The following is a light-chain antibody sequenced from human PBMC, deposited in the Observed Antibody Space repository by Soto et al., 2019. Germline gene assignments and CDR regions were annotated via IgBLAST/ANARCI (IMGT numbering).Light chain of an antibody. CDR2: AVS. V-gene: IGLV2-14*01. CDR1: SSDVGGYNH. Sequence: QSALTQPASVSGSPGQSITISCSGTSSDVGGYNHVSWYQHSPGKAPKLILFAVSDRPSGVSHRFSGSKSGNTASLTISGLQADDEADYYCCSYTSLSTVVFGGGTKVTVL. J-gene: IGLJ2*01. CDR3: CSYTSLSTVV.